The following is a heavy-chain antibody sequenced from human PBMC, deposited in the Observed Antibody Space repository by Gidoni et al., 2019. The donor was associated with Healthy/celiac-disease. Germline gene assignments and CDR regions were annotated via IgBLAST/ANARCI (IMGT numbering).Heavy chain of an antibody. Sequence: QVQLPQWGAGLLKPSETLSLTCAVYGGSFSGYYWSWIRQPPGKGLEWIGEINHSGSTNYNPSLKSRVTISVDTSKNQFSLKLSSVTAADTAVYYCARVGGTGAWGQGTLVTVSS. CDR3: ARVGGTGA. J-gene: IGHJ5*02. CDR2: INHSGST. V-gene: IGHV4-34*01. D-gene: IGHD3-16*01. CDR1: GGSFSGYY.